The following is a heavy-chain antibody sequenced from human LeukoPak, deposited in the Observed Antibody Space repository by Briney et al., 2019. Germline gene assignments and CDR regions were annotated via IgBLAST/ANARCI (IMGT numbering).Heavy chain of an antibody. CDR1: GFTFSSYS. V-gene: IGHV3-21*01. J-gene: IGHJ3*02. Sequence: GGSLRLSCAASGFTFSSYSMNWVRQAPGKGLEWVSSISSSSSYIYYADSVKGRFTISRDNAKNSLYLQMNSLRAEDTAVYYCARESNPDYDILTGYSYDAFDIWGQGTMVTVSS. CDR3: ARESNPDYDILTGYSYDAFDI. CDR2: ISSSSSYI. D-gene: IGHD3-9*01.